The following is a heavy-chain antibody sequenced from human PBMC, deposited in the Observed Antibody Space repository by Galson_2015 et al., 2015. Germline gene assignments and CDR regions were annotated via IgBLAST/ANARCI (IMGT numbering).Heavy chain of an antibody. CDR1: RFTVTSNY. D-gene: IGHD3-22*01. V-gene: IGHV3-53*01. CDR2: IYSGGNT. J-gene: IGHJ3*02. Sequence: SLRLSCAASRFTVTSNYRSWGRQAPAKGLEWVSLIYSGGNTYYADSVKGRFTISRDSSKNTLYLQMNSLRAEDTAVYYCAREQRYSDSSGYGDAFDISGPGTMVTASS. CDR3: AREQRYSDSSGYGDAFDI.